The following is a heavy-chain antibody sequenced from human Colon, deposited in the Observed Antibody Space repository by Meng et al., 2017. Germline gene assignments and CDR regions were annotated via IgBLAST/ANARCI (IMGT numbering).Heavy chain of an antibody. CDR3: ARRAGPSGKGYFDY. CDR1: GFAFRSYW. J-gene: IGHJ4*02. V-gene: IGHV3-74*01. D-gene: IGHD1-26*01. CDR2: IGGDGSST. Sequence: GSLKISCAASGFAFRSYWMHWVRQAPGKGLVWVSRIGGDGSSTSYADSVNGRFTISRDNAKNTLYLQMNSLRAEDTAVYYCARRAGPSGKGYFDYWGQGTLVTVSS.